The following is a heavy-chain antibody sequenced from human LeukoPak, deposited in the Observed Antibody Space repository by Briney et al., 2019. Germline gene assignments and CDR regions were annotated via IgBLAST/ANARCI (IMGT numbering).Heavy chain of an antibody. D-gene: IGHD3-22*01. V-gene: IGHV1-2*02. CDR2: INPNSGGT. CDR3: ARDLIRIKYCYDSSGYYYHWFDP. CDR1: GYTFTGYY. Sequence: ASVKVSCKASGYTFTGYYMHWVRQAPGQGLEWMGWINPNSGGTNYAQKFQGRVTMTRDTSISTAYMELSRLRSGDTAVYYCARDLIRIKYCYDSSGYYYHWFDPWGQGTLVTVSS. J-gene: IGHJ5*02.